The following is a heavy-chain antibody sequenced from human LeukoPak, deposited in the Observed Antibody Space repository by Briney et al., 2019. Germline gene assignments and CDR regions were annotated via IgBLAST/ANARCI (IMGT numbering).Heavy chain of an antibody. CDR2: INPNSGGT. CDR3: ARRYCSGGSCYSCFDP. Sequence: VASVKVSCKASGYTFTGYYMHWVRQAPGQGLEWMGWINPNSGGTNYAQKFQGRVTMTRDTSISTAYMELSRLRSDDTAVYYCARRYCSGGSCYSCFDPWGQGTLVTVSS. D-gene: IGHD2-15*01. V-gene: IGHV1-2*02. J-gene: IGHJ5*02. CDR1: GYTFTGYY.